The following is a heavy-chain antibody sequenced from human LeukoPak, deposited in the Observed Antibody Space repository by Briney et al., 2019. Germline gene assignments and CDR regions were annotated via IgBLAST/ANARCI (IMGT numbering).Heavy chain of an antibody. V-gene: IGHV3-48*03. Sequence: GGSLRLSCAASGFIFSTYEMNWVRQAPGKGLEWVSYISSSGTIYYADSVKGRFTISRDNAKNSLYLQMNSLRAEDTAVYYCARRGVGDYWGQGTLVTVSS. CDR3: ARRGVGDY. J-gene: IGHJ4*02. CDR2: ISSSGTI. D-gene: IGHD1-26*01. CDR1: GFIFSTYE.